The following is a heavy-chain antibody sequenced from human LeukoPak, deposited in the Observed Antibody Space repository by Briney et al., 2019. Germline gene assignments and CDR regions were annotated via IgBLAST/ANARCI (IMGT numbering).Heavy chain of an antibody. V-gene: IGHV3-48*03. Sequence: GGSLRLSCAASGLTFSSYELNWVRQAPGKGLEWVSYISSSGRTRKYADSVKGRFTISRDNAKNSLYLQMNSLRAEDTAVYFCARVLTYSGYAGFRRYNGMDVWGQGTTVTVSS. J-gene: IGHJ6*02. CDR3: ARVLTYSGYAGFRRYNGMDV. CDR1: GLTFSSYE. CDR2: ISSSGRTR. D-gene: IGHD5-12*01.